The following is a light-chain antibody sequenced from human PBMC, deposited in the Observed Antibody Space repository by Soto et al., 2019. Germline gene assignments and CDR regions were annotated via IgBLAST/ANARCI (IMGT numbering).Light chain of an antibody. V-gene: IGLV2-14*01. CDR1: SSDFGGYNY. Sequence: HSALAQPASVSGSPGQSITISCTGTSSDFGGYNYVSWYQQHPGKAPKLMIYDVSNRPSGVSNRFSGSKSGNTASLTISGLQAEDEADYYCSSYTSSSTLYVFGTGNKVTVL. CDR3: SSYTSSSTLYV. CDR2: DVS. J-gene: IGLJ1*01.